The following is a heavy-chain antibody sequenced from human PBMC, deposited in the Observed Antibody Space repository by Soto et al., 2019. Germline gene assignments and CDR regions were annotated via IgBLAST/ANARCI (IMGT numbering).Heavy chain of an antibody. CDR1: GGSINSGDYY. V-gene: IGHV4-30-4*01. CDR2: IYYDGNS. Sequence: SETLSLTCTVSGGSINSGDYYWTWVRQPPGKGLEWIGYIYYDGNSQHDPSLKSRVTMSIDTSKNQFSLNLSSVTAADTAVYYCARDRRWLPRGPNNWLDLWGQGTQVTVSS. CDR3: ARDRRWLPRGPNNWLDL. D-gene: IGHD5-12*01. J-gene: IGHJ5*02.